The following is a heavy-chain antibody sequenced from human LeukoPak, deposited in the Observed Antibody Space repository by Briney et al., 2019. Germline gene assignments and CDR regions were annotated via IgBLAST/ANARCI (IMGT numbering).Heavy chain of an antibody. Sequence: ASVKVSCKASEYTFTGYYLHWVRQAPGQGLEWMGRINPSSGGTNYAQEFQGRVTMTRDTSISTVYMELSRLRFDDTAVYYCAREGSGSYAGFDYWGQGTLVTVSS. J-gene: IGHJ4*02. CDR2: INPSSGGT. V-gene: IGHV1-2*06. D-gene: IGHD1-26*01. CDR3: AREGSGSYAGFDY. CDR1: EYTFTGYY.